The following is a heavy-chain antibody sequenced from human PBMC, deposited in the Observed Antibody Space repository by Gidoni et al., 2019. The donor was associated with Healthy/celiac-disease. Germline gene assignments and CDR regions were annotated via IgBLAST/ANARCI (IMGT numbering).Heavy chain of an antibody. CDR1: GFTFDDYG. CDR3: ARGLKKWELVRLDAFDI. J-gene: IGHJ3*02. CDR2: INWNGGST. V-gene: IGHV3-20*01. Sequence: EVQLVESGGGVVRPGGSLRLSCAASGFTFDDYGMSWVRQAPGKGLEWVSGINWNGGSTGYADSVKGRFTISRDNAKNSLYLQMNSLRAEDTALYHCARGLKKWELVRLDAFDIWGQGTMVTVSS. D-gene: IGHD1-26*01.